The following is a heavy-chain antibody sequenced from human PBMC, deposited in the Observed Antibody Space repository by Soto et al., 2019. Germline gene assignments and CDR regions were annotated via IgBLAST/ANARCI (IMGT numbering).Heavy chain of an antibody. CDR1: GYSFTSYW. D-gene: IGHD6-19*01. Sequence: GESLKISCKGSGYSFTSYWISWVRQMPGKGLEWMGRIDPSDSYTNYSPSFQGHVTISADKSISTAYLQWSSLKASDTAMYYCARSRRGAYSSGWYSPSGYYNFGIDVWGEATKVTVSS. V-gene: IGHV5-10-1*01. CDR3: ARSRRGAYSSGWYSPSGYYNFGIDV. CDR2: IDPSDSYT. J-gene: IGHJ6*04.